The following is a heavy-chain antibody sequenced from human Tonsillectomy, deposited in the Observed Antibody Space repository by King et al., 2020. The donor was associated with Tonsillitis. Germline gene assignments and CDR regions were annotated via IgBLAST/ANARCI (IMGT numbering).Heavy chain of an antibody. CDR1: GYTFISYY. Sequence: QVQLVESGAEVKKPGASVKVSCKASGYTFISYYMHWVRQAPGQGLEWMGIINPSGGRTSYAQKFQGRVTMTRDTSTSTVYMELSSLRSEDTAVYYCARGWITMIESTWGQGTLVTVSS. J-gene: IGHJ5*02. V-gene: IGHV1-46*03. CDR2: INPSGGRT. D-gene: IGHD3-22*01. CDR3: ARGWITMIEST.